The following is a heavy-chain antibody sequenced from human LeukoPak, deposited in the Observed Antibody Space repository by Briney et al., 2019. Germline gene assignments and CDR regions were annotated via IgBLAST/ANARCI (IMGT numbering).Heavy chain of an antibody. J-gene: IGHJ4*02. CDR2: IYYSGST. Sequence: SETLSPTCTVSGGSISSYYWSWIRQPPGKGLEWIGYIYYSGSTNYNPSLKSRVTISVDTSKNQFSLKLSSVTAADTAVYYCARTYYDFWSGYYEDYWGQGTLVTVSS. CDR1: GGSISSYY. V-gene: IGHV4-59*01. D-gene: IGHD3-3*01. CDR3: ARTYYDFWSGYYEDY.